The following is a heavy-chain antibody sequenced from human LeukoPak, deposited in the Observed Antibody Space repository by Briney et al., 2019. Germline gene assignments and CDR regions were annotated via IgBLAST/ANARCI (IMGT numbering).Heavy chain of an antibody. CDR2: ISGSGSST. Sequence: GGSLRLSCAASGFTFSSYAMSWVRQAPGKGLEWVSAISGSGSSTYYADSVKGRFTISRDNSKNTLYLQMNSLRAEDTAVYYCAKGYYDFWSGYPYYYYYMDVWAKGPRSPPP. V-gene: IGHV3-23*01. CDR3: AKGYYDFWSGYPYYYYYMDV. D-gene: IGHD3-3*01. J-gene: IGHJ6*03. CDR1: GFTFSSYA.